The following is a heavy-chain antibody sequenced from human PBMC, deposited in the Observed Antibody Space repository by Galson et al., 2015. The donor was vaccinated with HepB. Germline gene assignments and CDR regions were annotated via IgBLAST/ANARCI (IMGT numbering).Heavy chain of an antibody. D-gene: IGHD6-19*01. CDR2: INAGNGNT. J-gene: IGHJ6*02. Sequence: SVKVSCKASGYTFTSYAMHWVRQAPGQRLEWMGWINAGNGNTKYSQKFQGRVTITRDTSASTAYMELSSLRSEDTAVYYCARDSSAYSSGWYGYYYYGMDVWGQGTAVTVSS. CDR3: ARDSSAYSSGWYGYYYYGMDV. V-gene: IGHV1-3*01. CDR1: GYTFTSYA.